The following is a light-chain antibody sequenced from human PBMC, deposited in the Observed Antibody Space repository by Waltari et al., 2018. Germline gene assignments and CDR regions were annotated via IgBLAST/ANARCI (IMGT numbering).Light chain of an antibody. CDR1: SGHSSNV. Sequence: QLVLTQSPSASASLGASIKLTCTLSSGHSSNVIAWLQQQPEKGPRYLMKVNSHGSHNRGNEFPDRFSGSSSGAERYLTISSRQSGDEADYYCQTGGHGTWVFGGGTKLTVL. CDR3: QTGGHGTWV. V-gene: IGLV4-69*01. J-gene: IGLJ3*02. CDR2: VNSHGSH.